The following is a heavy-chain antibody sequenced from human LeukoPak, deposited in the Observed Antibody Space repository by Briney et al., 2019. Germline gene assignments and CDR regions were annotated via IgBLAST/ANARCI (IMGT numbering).Heavy chain of an antibody. CDR1: GGTFSSYA. J-gene: IGHJ5*02. CDR2: ISAYNGNT. Sequence: ASVKVSCKASGGTFSSYAISWVRQAPGQGLEWMGWISAYNGNTNYAQKLQGRVTMTTDTSTSTAYMELRSLRSDDTAVYYCARDPTEVDQNWFDPWGQGTLVTVSS. V-gene: IGHV1-18*01. CDR3: ARDPTEVDQNWFDP. D-gene: IGHD5-12*01.